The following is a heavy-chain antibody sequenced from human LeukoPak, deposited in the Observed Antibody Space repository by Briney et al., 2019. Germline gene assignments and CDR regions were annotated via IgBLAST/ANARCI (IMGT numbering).Heavy chain of an antibody. CDR3: ATYYYDSSAQRGDDAFDI. CDR1: EFTFSSYE. CDR2: VSSSGSTI. D-gene: IGHD3-22*01. Sequence: GGSLRLSCAASEFTFSSYEMNWVRQAPGKGLEWVSYVSSSGSTIYYADSVKGRFTVSRDNAKKSLYLQMNSLRAEDTAIYYCATYYYDSSAQRGDDAFDIWGQGTMVTVSS. J-gene: IGHJ3*02. V-gene: IGHV3-48*03.